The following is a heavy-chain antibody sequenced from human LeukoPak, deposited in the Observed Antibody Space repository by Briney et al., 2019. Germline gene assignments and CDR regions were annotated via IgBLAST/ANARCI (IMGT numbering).Heavy chain of an antibody. D-gene: IGHD1-7*01. V-gene: IGHV1-24*01. Sequence: GASVKVSCKVSGYTLTELSMHWVRQAPGKGLEWMGGFDPEDGETIYAQKFQGRVTMTEDTSTDTAYMELSSLRSEDTAVYYCATYAGLVFSRRISLGTTFDYWGQGTLVTDSS. J-gene: IGHJ4*02. CDR3: ATYAGLVFSRRISLGTTFDY. CDR1: GYTLTELS. CDR2: FDPEDGET.